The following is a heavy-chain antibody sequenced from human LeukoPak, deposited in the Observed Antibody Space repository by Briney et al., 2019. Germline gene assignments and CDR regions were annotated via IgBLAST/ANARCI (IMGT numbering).Heavy chain of an antibody. CDR3: AKDGPYDSSGYYYGGYFDY. Sequence: PGGSLRLSCAASGFTVNSNYMSWVRQAPGKGLEWVSVFSSGGTTYYADSVKGRFTISRDNSKNTLYLQMNSLRAEDTAVYYCAKDGPYDSSGYYYGGYFDYWGQGTLVTVSS. J-gene: IGHJ4*02. CDR2: FSSGGTT. D-gene: IGHD3-22*01. CDR1: GFTVNSNY. V-gene: IGHV3-53*01.